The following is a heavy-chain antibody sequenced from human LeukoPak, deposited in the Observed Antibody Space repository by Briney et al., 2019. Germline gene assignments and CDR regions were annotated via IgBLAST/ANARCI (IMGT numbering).Heavy chain of an antibody. CDR1: GGSFSGYY. J-gene: IGHJ4*02. CDR3: ARVTTVTNKIDY. CDR2: TNHSGST. D-gene: IGHD4-11*01. V-gene: IGHV4-34*01. Sequence: SETLSLTCAVYGGSFSGYYWSWIRQPPGKGLEWIGETNHSGSTNYNPSLKSRVTISVDTSKNQFSLKLSSVTAADTAVYYCARVTTVTNKIDYWGQGTLVTASS.